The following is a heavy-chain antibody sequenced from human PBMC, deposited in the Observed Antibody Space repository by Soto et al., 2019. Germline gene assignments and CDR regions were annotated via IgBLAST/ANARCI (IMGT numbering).Heavy chain of an antibody. V-gene: IGHV4-59*08. CDR1: GGSISSYH. Sequence: SETLSLTCTVSGGSISSYHWSWIRQPPGKGLEWIGNIYYSGSTNYNPSLKSRVTISVDTSKNQFSLKLSSVTAADTAVYYCSIWERSGGTEWWFASRSQGSLVTGSS. CDR3: SIWERSGGTEWWFAS. CDR2: IYYSGST. D-gene: IGHD2-15*01. J-gene: IGHJ5*01.